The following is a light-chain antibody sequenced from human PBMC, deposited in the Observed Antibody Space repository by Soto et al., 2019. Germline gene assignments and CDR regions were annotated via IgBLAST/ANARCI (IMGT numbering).Light chain of an antibody. V-gene: IGLV2-14*03. J-gene: IGLJ1*01. CDR2: EVS. CDR1: SSDVGAYDY. Sequence: QSVLTQPDSVSGSPGQSITISCTGTSSDVGAYDYVSWYQQHPDKAPKLMIYEVSNRPSGVSNRFSGSKPVNTATLTISGLQADDEADYYCSSYTSSSTRVFGTGTKVTVL. CDR3: SSYTSSSTRV.